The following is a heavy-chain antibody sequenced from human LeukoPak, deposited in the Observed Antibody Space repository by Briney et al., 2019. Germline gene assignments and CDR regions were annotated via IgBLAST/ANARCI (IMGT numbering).Heavy chain of an antibody. CDR2: IGTSGNTI. CDR3: ARDQWLDY. V-gene: IGHV3-48*01. Sequence: GGSLGLSCAASGFTFSGYIMNWVRQAPGKGLEWVSFIGTSGNTIYYADSVKGRFTLSRDNAKNSLYLQMNSLRAEDTAVYYCARDQWLDYWGQGTLVTVSS. CDR1: GFTFSGYI. D-gene: IGHD6-19*01. J-gene: IGHJ4*02.